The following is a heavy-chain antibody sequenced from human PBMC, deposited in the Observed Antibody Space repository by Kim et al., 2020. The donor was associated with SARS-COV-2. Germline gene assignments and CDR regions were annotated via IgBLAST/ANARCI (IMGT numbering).Heavy chain of an antibody. CDR1: GFTFTSYW. V-gene: IGHV3-74*01. D-gene: IGHD3-10*01. Sequence: GGSLRLSCAASGFTFTSYWMHWVRQAPGKGLVWVSRINGVGSTINYADSVKGRFTISRDNAKDTLYLQMNSLRAEDTAVYFCARGGGTIYGLFDSWGQGTLVTVSS. CDR3: ARGGGTIYGLFDS. J-gene: IGHJ4*02. CDR2: INGVGSTI.